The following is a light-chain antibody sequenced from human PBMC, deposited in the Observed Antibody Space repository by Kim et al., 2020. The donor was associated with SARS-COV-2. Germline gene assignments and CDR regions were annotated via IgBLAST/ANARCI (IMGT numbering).Light chain of an antibody. V-gene: IGKV3-20*01. CDR2: DAS. Sequence: SPGERATLSCRASQSVSGSHLAWYQQKPGQTPRILIYDASSRVTGISDRFSGSGSGTDFTLTIRRLQPEDFAVYYCQQYAASPFTFGGGTKVEIK. J-gene: IGKJ4*01. CDR1: QSVSGSH. CDR3: QQYAASPFT.